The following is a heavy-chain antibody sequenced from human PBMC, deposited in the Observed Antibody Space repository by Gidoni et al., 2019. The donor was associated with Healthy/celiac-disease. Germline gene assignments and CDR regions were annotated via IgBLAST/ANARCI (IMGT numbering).Heavy chain of an antibody. CDR1: GGSIRSSNW. Sequence: QGRLPESGPGLVKPPGPLPLPAAVPGGSIRSSNWWSWVRQPPGKGLGWIGEIYHSGSTNYNPSLKSRVTISVDKSKNQFSLKLSSVTAADTAVYYCAILTVGYWGQGTLVTVSS. CDR3: AILTVGY. V-gene: IGHV4-4*03. J-gene: IGHJ4*02. CDR2: IYHSGST. D-gene: IGHD4-17*01.